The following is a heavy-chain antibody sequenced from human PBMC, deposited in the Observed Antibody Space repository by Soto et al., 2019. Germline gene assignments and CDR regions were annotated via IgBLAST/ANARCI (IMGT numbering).Heavy chain of an antibody. J-gene: IGHJ4*02. V-gene: IGHV1-2*02. CDR3: ARDQVLYSSSSRLPPGPIDY. CDR1: GYTFSDYY. CDR2: INPKSGGT. Sequence: ASVKVSCKASGYTFSDYYMHWVRQAPGQGLEWMGWINPKSGGTNYAQKFQGRVTMTRDTSISTAYMELGGLSSVDTALYYCARDQVLYSSSSRLPPGPIDYWGQGTLVTVSS. D-gene: IGHD6-6*01.